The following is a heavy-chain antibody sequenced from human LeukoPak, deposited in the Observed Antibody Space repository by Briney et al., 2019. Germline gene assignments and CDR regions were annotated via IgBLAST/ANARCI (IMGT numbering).Heavy chain of an antibody. D-gene: IGHD3-10*01. CDR2: IYYSGST. J-gene: IGHJ6*02. CDR3: ASPPHTLWSPGLYGMDV. V-gene: IGHV4-39*01. CDR1: GGSISSSSYY. Sequence: SETLSLTCTVSGGSISSSSYYWGWIRQPPGKGLEWIGSIYYSGSTYYNPSLKSRVTISVDTSKNQFSLKLSSVTAADTAVYYCASPPHTLWSPGLYGMDVWGQGTTVTVSS.